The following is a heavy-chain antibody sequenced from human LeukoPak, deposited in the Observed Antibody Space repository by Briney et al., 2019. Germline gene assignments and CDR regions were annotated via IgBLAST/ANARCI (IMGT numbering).Heavy chain of an antibody. J-gene: IGHJ4*02. D-gene: IGHD3-22*01. CDR1: GFTFSSYA. V-gene: IGHV3-23*01. CDR3: AKNWDTYYYDSSGYSEREDY. CDR2: ISGSGGST. Sequence: GGSLRLSCAASGFTFSSYAMSWVRQAPGKGLEWVSAISGSGGSTYYADSVKGRFTISRDNSKNTLYPQMNSLRAEDTAVYYCAKNWDTYYYDSSGYSEREDYWGQGTLVTVSS.